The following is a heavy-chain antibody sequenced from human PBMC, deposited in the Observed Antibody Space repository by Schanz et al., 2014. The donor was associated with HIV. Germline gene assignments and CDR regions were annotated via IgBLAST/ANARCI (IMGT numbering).Heavy chain of an antibody. V-gene: IGHV3-74*01. Sequence: EVQLLESGGGLVQPGGSLRLSCAASGSTFSSYWMHWVRQAPGKGLVWVSRINSDGSSTNYADSVKGRLTISRDNAKNTLYLQMTTLRIDDTAVYYCAKPEYDSRGNSQSHFDYWGQGTLVTVSS. CDR2: INSDGSST. CDR3: AKPEYDSRGNSQSHFDY. D-gene: IGHD3-22*01. J-gene: IGHJ4*02. CDR1: GSTFSSYW.